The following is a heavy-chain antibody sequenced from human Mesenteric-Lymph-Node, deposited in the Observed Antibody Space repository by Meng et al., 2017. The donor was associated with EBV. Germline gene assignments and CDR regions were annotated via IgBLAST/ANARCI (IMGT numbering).Heavy chain of an antibody. D-gene: IGHD3-22*01. J-gene: IGHJ5*02. V-gene: IGHV4-30-2*01. CDR3: ARLDSSGYYTGWFDP. CDR2: IDHSGST. Sequence: QLHLPESGSGPVKRAQTLSLPGAGSGGSIGSGGYSWSWIRQPPGKGLEWIGYIDHSGSTYYNPSLKSRVTISVDRSKNQFSLKLSSVTAADTAVYYCARLDSSGYYTGWFDPWGQGTLVTVSS. CDR1: GGSIGSGGYS.